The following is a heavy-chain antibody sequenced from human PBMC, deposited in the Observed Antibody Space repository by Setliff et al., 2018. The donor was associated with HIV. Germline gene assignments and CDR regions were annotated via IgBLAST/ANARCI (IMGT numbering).Heavy chain of an antibody. Sequence: GGSLRLSCAASGFNVNNKYMSWVRRAPGEGLEWVSSISIGSGGAIDYADSVQGRFTISRDNSKNSLYLQMNGLRVEDTGVYYCARDNLYYNLYDGSPVYGMDVWGQGTTVTVSS. V-gene: IGHV3-21*03. J-gene: IGHJ6*02. CDR3: ARDNLYYNLYDGSPVYGMDV. D-gene: IGHD3-3*01. CDR1: GFNVNNKY. CDR2: ISIGSGGAI.